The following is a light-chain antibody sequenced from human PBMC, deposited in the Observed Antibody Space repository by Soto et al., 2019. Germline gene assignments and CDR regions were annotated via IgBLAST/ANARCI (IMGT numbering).Light chain of an antibody. CDR3: QQYNNWPPFT. CDR1: QTISSN. V-gene: IGKV3-15*01. J-gene: IGKJ3*01. Sequence: DIVMTQSPATLSVSPGERATLSCRASQTISSNLAWYQQKPGQTPRLLIYSASTRAAGIPARFSGSGSGTDFTLTITSLQSEDFAVYYCQQYNNWPPFTFGPGTKVDIK. CDR2: SAS.